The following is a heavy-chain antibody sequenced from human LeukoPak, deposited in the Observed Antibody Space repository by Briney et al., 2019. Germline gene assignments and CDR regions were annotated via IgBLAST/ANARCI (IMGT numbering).Heavy chain of an antibody. J-gene: IGHJ5*02. Sequence: GESLKISCKGSGYSFTSYWIGWVRQMPGKGLEWMGIIYPGDSDTRYSPSFQGQVTISADKSISTAYLQWSSLKASDTAMYYCARGARSNWYNNWFDPWGQGTLVTVSS. CDR1: GYSFTSYW. D-gene: IGHD6-13*01. CDR3: ARGARSNWYNNWFDP. V-gene: IGHV5-51*01. CDR2: IYPGDSDT.